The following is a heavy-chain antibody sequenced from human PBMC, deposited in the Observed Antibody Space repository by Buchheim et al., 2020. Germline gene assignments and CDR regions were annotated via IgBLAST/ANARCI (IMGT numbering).Heavy chain of an antibody. CDR2: INRDGSSK. Sequence: EVQLVESGGDLVQPEGSLRLSCEVSGFTFSDYHMSWARQAPGKGLEWVANINRDGSSKHYVDSVKGRFTVPRDNAKNSLYLQMNSLRVEDTAIYYCARDIGGTFYFDYWGQGSL. V-gene: IGHV3-7*01. CDR3: ARDIGGTFYFDY. CDR1: GFTFSDYH. J-gene: IGHJ4*02. D-gene: IGHD4-23*01.